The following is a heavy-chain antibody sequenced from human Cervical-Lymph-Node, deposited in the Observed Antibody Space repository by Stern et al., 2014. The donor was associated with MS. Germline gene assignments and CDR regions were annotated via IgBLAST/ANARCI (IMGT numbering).Heavy chain of an antibody. Sequence: EMQLVESGGGLVKPGGSLRLSCAASGFTFSSYSMNWVRQAPGKGLEWVASISSGGSYIYYADSLKGRFTISRDNAKNSLYLQMNSLRAEDTAVYYCARGRGGNYRCYFDYWGQGTLVTVSS. CDR1: GFTFSSYS. V-gene: IGHV3-21*01. CDR2: ISSGGSYI. CDR3: ARGRGGNYRCYFDY. J-gene: IGHJ4*02. D-gene: IGHD4-23*01.